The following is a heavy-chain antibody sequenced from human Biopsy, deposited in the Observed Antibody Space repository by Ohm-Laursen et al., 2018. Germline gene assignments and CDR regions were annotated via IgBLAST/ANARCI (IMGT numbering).Heavy chain of an antibody. Sequence: SVKVSCKASGYTFTAYYLHWVRQAPGHGLEWMGWINPKSGGTHYLEKFRGRVTMTRDTSISTAYMEVSSLRSDDTAVYYCAIDGNDFLTDYLKIDQWGQGTLVTVSS. V-gene: IGHV1-2*02. CDR3: AIDGNDFLTDYLKIDQ. J-gene: IGHJ4*02. D-gene: IGHD3-9*01. CDR2: INPKSGGT. CDR1: GYTFTAYY.